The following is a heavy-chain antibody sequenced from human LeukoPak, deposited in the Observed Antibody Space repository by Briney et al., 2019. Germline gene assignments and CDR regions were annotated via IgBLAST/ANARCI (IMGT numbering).Heavy chain of an antibody. CDR2: ISGSGGST. Sequence: GGSLRLSCAASGFTFASYAMSWVRQAPGKGLEWVSAISGSGGSTYYADSVKGRFTISRDNSRNTLYLQMNSLRAEDTAVYYCAKGGGYYYDSITNALDIWGQGTMVTVSS. V-gene: IGHV3-23*01. J-gene: IGHJ3*02. CDR3: AKGGGYYYDSITNALDI. CDR1: GFTFASYA. D-gene: IGHD3-22*01.